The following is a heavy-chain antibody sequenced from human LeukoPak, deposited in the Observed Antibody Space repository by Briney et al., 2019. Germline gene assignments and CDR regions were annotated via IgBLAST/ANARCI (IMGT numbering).Heavy chain of an antibody. Sequence: SETLSLTCAVYGGSFSGYYWSWIRQPPGKGLEWIGEINHSGSTNYNPSLKSRVTISVDTSKNQFSLKLSSVTAADTAAYYCARDSSSWYSHDYWGQGTLVTVSS. V-gene: IGHV4-34*01. D-gene: IGHD6-13*01. CDR3: ARDSSSWYSHDY. CDR1: GGSFSGYY. J-gene: IGHJ4*02. CDR2: INHSGST.